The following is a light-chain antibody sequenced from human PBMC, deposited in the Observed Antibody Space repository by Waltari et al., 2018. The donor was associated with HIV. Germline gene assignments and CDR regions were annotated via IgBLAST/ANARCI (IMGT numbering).Light chain of an antibody. CDR1: RNIGGN. J-gene: IGKJ1*01. CDR2: GAS. V-gene: IGKV3D-15*01. Sequence: EMVMTQSPATLSVFPGETTTLSCRAARNIGGNLAWYQQKPGQAPRFLIFGASARPEYTPARFSGRGFGTDFSLTISTLQPEDAAIYYCQQYLDWPAWTFGQGTKVEV. CDR3: QQYLDWPAWT.